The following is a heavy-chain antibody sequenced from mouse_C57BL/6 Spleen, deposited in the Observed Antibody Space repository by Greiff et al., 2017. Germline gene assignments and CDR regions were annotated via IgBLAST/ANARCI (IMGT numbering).Heavy chain of an antibody. CDR1: GYTFTDYN. CDR3: ARTLYGSSYEGYFDV. D-gene: IGHD1-1*01. J-gene: IGHJ1*03. CDR2: INPNNGGT. V-gene: IGHV1-18*01. Sequence: EVKLQESGPELVKPGASVKIPCKASGYTFTDYNMDWVKQSHGKSLEWIGDINPNNGGTIYNQKFKGKATLTVDKSSSTAYMELRSLTSEDTAVYYCARTLYGSSYEGYFDVWGTGTTVTVSS.